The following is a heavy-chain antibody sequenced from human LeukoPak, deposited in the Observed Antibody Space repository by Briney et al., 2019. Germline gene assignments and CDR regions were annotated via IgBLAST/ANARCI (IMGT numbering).Heavy chain of an antibody. V-gene: IGHV3-33*01. CDR1: GFTFSSYG. CDR2: IWYDGSNK. D-gene: IGHD4-17*01. CDR3: ASSYGDYGGDY. J-gene: IGHJ4*02. Sequence: RPGGSLRLSCAASGFTFSSYGMHWVRQAPGKGLEWVAVIWYDGSNKYYADSVKGRFTISRDNSKNTLYLQMNSLRAEDTAAYYCASSYGDYGGDYWGQGTLVTVSS.